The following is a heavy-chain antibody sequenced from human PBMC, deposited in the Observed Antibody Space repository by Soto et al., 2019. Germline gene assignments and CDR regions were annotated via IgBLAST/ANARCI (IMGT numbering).Heavy chain of an antibody. D-gene: IGHD3-3*01. CDR2: IYYSGST. Sequence: SETLSLTCTVSGGSISSYYWSWIRQPPGKGLEWIGYIYYSGSTNYNPSLKSRVTISVDTSKNQFSLKLSSVTAADTAMYYCARVPYYDFWSAQRAPYYYYMDVWGKGTTVTVSS. CDR1: GGSISSYY. V-gene: IGHV4-59*01. CDR3: ARVPYYDFWSAQRAPYYYYMDV. J-gene: IGHJ6*03.